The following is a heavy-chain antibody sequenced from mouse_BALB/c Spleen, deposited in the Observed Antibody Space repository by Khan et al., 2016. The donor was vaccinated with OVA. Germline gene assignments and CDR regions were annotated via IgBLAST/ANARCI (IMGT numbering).Heavy chain of an antibody. J-gene: IGHJ4*01. CDR2: IWTDGST. Sequence: QVQLQQSGPGLVAPSQSLSITCTISGFSLTNYGVHWVRQPPGKGLEWLVVIWTDGSTTYNSALKSRLTVSKDNSTCQVFFKMISRQTDDTSMYFCARQPYYQYNIIDYWGQGTTVTVSS. CDR3: ARQPYYQYNIIDY. V-gene: IGHV2-6-1*01. CDR1: GFSLTNYG. D-gene: IGHD2-10*01.